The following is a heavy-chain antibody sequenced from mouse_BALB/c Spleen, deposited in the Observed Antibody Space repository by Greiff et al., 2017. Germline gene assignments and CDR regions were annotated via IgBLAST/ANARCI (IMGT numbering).Heavy chain of an antibody. CDR1: GYTFTSYW. CDR3: TREYYGSSWAWFAD. Sequence: LQHPGSELVRPGASVKLSCKASGYTFTSYWMHWVKQRPGQGLEWIGNIYPGSGSTNYDEKFKSKATLTVDTSSSTAYMQLSSLTSEDSAVYYCTREYYGSSWAWFADWGQGTLVTVSA. J-gene: IGHJ3*01. V-gene: IGHV1S22*01. D-gene: IGHD1-1*01. CDR2: IYPGSGST.